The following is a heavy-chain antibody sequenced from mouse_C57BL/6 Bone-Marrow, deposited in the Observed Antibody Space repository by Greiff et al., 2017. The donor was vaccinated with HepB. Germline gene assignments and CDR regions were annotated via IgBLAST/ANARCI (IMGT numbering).Heavy chain of an antibody. CDR2: IYYSGTI. CDR1: GISITTGNYR. D-gene: IGHD2-10*02. V-gene: IGHV3-5*01. CDR3: ARGEPTLGAMDY. Sequence: DVKLQESGPGLVKPSQTVFLTCTVTGISITTGNYRWSWIRQFPGNKLEWIGYIYYSGTITYNPSLTSRTTITRDTPKNQFFLEMNSLTAEDTATYYCARGEPTLGAMDYWGQGTSVTVSS. J-gene: IGHJ4*01.